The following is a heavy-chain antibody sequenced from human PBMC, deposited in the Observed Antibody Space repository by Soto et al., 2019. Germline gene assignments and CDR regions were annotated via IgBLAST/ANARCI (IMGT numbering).Heavy chain of an antibody. CDR3: ALYSYFNYGMDD. D-gene: IGHD4-4*01. J-gene: IGHJ6*02. V-gene: IGHV5-10-1*01. CDR1: GYSFTSYW. CDR2: IDPSDSYT. Sequence: PGESLKISCKGTGYSFTSYWISWVRQMPGKGLEWMGRIDPSDSYTNYSPSFQGHVTISADKSISTAYLQWSSLKASDTAMYYCALYSYFNYGMDDWGQGTPVTVPS.